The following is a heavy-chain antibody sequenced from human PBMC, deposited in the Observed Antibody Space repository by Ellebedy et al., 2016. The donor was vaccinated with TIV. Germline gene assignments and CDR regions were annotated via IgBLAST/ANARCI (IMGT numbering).Heavy chain of an antibody. CDR1: GGTFSSYA. V-gene: IGHV1-69*06. D-gene: IGHD5-24*01. J-gene: IGHJ4*02. CDR3: ARGAVGGWLQY. CDR2: IIPIFGTA. Sequence: SVKVSXKASGGTFSSYAISWVRQAPGQGLEWMGGIIPIFGTANYAQKFQGRVTITADKSTSAAYMELSSLRSEDTAVYYCARGAVGGWLQYWGQGTLVTVSS.